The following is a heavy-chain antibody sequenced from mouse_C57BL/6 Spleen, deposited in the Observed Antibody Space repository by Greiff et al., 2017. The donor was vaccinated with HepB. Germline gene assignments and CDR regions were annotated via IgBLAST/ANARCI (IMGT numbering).Heavy chain of an antibody. V-gene: IGHV1-50*01. J-gene: IGHJ1*03. CDR1: GYTFTSYW. CDR2: IDPSDSYT. Sequence: QVQLQQPGAELVKPGASVKLSCKASGYTFTSYWMQWVKQRPGQGLEWIGEIDPSDSYTNYNQKFKGKATLTVDTSSSTAYMQLSSLTSEDSAVYYCSRTSRLNWYFDVWGTGTTVTVSS. D-gene: IGHD2-4*01. CDR3: SRTSRLNWYFDV.